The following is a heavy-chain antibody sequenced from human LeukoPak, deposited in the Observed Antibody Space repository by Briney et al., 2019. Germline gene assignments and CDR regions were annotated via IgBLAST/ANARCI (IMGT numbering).Heavy chain of an antibody. CDR1: GYTFTSYY. Sequence: ASVKVSCKASGYTFTSYYMHWVRQAPGQGLEWMGIINPSGGSTSYAQKFQGRVTMTRDTSTSTVYMELSSLRSEDTAVYYCAREGYYDSSVEDPNFDYWGQGTLVTVSS. CDR2: INPSGGST. D-gene: IGHD3-22*01. CDR3: AREGYYDSSVEDPNFDY. V-gene: IGHV1-46*01. J-gene: IGHJ4*02.